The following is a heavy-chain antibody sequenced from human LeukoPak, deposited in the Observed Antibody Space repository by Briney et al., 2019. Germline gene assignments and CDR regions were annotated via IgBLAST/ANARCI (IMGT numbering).Heavy chain of an antibody. D-gene: IGHD2-21*01. Sequence: SQTLSLTCAISGDSVSNSRAAWHWIRQSPSRGLEWLGRTYYRSKWNNDYAVSVRSRITINGDTSKNQFSLQLNSVTPEDTAVYYCAREGDKVGFDFDYWGQGTLVTVSS. CDR2: TYYRSKWNN. V-gene: IGHV6-1*01. J-gene: IGHJ4*02. CDR3: AREGDKVGFDFDY. CDR1: GDSVSNSRAA.